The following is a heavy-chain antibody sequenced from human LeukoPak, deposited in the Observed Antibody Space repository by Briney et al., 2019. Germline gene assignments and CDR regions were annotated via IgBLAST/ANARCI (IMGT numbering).Heavy chain of an antibody. CDR3: ARSAGVVNWFDP. CDR1: GGSISSYY. CDR2: IYYSEST. V-gene: IGHV4-59*01. J-gene: IGHJ5*02. D-gene: IGHD2-8*01. Sequence: LSATLSLTCTVSGGSISSYYWSWIRQPPGKGLEWIGYIYYSESTNYNPSLKSRVTISVDTSKNQFSLKLSSVTAADTAVYYCARSAGVVNWFDPWGQGTLVTVSS.